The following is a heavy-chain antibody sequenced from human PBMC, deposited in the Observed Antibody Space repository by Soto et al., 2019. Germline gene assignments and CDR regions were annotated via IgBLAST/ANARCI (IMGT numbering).Heavy chain of an antibody. CDR2: INPNSGGT. Sequence: ASVKVSCKASGYTFTGYYMHWVRQAPGQGLEWMGWINPNSGGTNYAQKFQGWVTMTRDTSISTAYMELSRLRSDDTAVYYCARVEVGYSSAPMYYYGMDVWGQGTTVTVSS. CDR1: GYTFTGYY. D-gene: IGHD6-25*01. V-gene: IGHV1-2*04. CDR3: ARVEVGYSSAPMYYYGMDV. J-gene: IGHJ6*02.